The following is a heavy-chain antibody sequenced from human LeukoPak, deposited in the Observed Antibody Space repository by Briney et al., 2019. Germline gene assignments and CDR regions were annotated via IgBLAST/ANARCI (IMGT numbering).Heavy chain of an antibody. Sequence: SVKVSCKASGGTFSSYAISWVRQAPGQGLEWMGGIIPVFGTTNYAQKFQGRVTITADESTSTAYMELSSLRSEDTAVYYCARGDIVVVPAALRYYYYYMDVWGKGTTVTVSS. CDR2: IIPVFGTT. V-gene: IGHV1-69*13. D-gene: IGHD2-2*01. J-gene: IGHJ6*03. CDR3: ARGDIVVVPAALRYYYYYMDV. CDR1: GGTFSSYA.